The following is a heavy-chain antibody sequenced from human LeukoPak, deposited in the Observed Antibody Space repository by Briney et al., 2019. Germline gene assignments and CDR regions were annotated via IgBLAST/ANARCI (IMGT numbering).Heavy chain of an antibody. V-gene: IGHV3-23*01. CDR3: AKDQGIDYGDQLHY. Sequence: PGGSLRLSCAASGFTFNHYAMSWVRQAPGKGLEWVSAISGRGDNIYYADSVKGRFTISRDNSKNTLYLQMNSLRAEDTAIYYCAKDQGIDYGDQLHYWGQGTLVTVSS. J-gene: IGHJ4*02. CDR2: ISGRGDNI. CDR1: GFTFNHYA. D-gene: IGHD4-17*01.